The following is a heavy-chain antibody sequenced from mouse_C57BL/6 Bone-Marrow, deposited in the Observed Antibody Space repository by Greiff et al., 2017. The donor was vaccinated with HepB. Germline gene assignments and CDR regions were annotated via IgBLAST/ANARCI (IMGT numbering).Heavy chain of an antibody. CDR3: ARQIY. J-gene: IGHJ3*01. CDR1: GFTFSDYY. V-gene: IGHV5-12*01. Sequence: EVQLVESGGGLVQPGGSLKLSCAASGFTFSDYYMYWVRQTPEKRLEWVAYISNGGGSTYYPDTVKGRFTISRDNAKNTLYLQMSRLKSEDTAMYYCARQIYWGQGTLVTVSA. CDR2: ISNGGGST.